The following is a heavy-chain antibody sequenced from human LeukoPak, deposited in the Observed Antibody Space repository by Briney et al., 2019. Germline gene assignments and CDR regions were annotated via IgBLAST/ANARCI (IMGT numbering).Heavy chain of an antibody. J-gene: IGHJ4*02. CDR3: ARERDWGYVDY. Sequence: SETLSLTCTVSGGSISSSSYYWGWIRQPPGKGLEWIGSIYYSGSTYYNPSLKSRVTISVDTSKNQFSLKLSSVTAADTAVYYCARERDWGYVDYWGQGTLVTVSS. CDR2: IYYSGST. CDR1: GGSISSSSYY. D-gene: IGHD7-27*01. V-gene: IGHV4-39*07.